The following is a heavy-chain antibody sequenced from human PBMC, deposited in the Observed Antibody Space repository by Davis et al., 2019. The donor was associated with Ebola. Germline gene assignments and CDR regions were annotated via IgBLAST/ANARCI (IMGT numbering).Heavy chain of an antibody. V-gene: IGHV3-74*01. J-gene: IGHJ4*02. Sequence: GESLKISCAASGFTFSSHWMQWVRQAPGKGLVWVSSIDFHGSGTTYTDSVKGRFTVSRDNAKNTLYLQMNSLRAEDTAVYYCARGATVTTTPLDYWGQGTLVTVSS. CDR2: IDFHGSGT. CDR1: GFTFSSHW. CDR3: ARGATVTTTPLDY. D-gene: IGHD4-11*01.